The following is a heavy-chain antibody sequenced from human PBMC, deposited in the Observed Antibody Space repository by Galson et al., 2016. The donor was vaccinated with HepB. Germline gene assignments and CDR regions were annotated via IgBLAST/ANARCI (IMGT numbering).Heavy chain of an antibody. J-gene: IGHJ6*02. CDR1: GYTFTSYG. CDR2: ISPYNGDP. Sequence: SVKVSCKASGYTFTSYGISWVRQAPGQGLEWMGWISPYNGDPNYVQKLQGRVTITTDTPTSTAYIELRSLRSDDTAVYYCARDHKPMVPQQYGMDVWGQGTTVTVSS. D-gene: IGHD6-13*01. CDR3: ARDHKPMVPQQYGMDV. V-gene: IGHV1-18*01.